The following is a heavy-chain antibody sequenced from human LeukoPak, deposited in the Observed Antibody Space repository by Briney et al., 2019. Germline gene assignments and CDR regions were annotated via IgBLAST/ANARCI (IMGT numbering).Heavy chain of an antibody. D-gene: IGHD3-10*01. CDR2: IFHTGST. CDR3: TTATMIRGVSDY. Sequence: SETLSLTCAVSGGSISSGGYSWSWIRQPPGKGLEWIGYIFHTGSTYYNPSLKSRVTISMDTSKNQFSLKLTSVAAEDTAVYYCTTATMIRGVSDYWGQGTLVTVSS. V-gene: IGHV4-30-2*01. J-gene: IGHJ4*02. CDR1: GGSISSGGYS.